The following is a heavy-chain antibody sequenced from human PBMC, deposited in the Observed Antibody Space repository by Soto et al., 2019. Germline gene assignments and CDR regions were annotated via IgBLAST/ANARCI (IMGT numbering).Heavy chain of an antibody. CDR3: ARRDTRYYYYGLDV. V-gene: IGHV3-30-3*01. CDR2: VSFDGSSQ. CDR1: GFTFTSFS. J-gene: IGHJ6*02. Sequence: QVRLAESGGGVVQPGKSLRLSCAASGFTFTSFSIHRVRHAPGKGLEWVALVSFDGSSQYYADSVKGRFTISRDNSMNTVDLHMSSLIPDDSAVYYCARRDTRYYYYGLDVWGQGIAVTVSS.